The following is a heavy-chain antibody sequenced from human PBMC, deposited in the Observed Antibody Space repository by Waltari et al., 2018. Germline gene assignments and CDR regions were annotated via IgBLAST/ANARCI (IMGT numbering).Heavy chain of an antibody. V-gene: IGHV4-39*01. D-gene: IGHD4-17*01. Sequence: QLQLQESGPGLVKPSETLSLTCTVSGGSISTNYNWAWIRQPPGKGLEWMGNMQYRGSTFYNPSLKSRVTISLDTSMNQFSLRLTSVNAADTAVYFCGRVAFGDDGGYFQHWG. CDR2: MQYRGST. J-gene: IGHJ1*01. CDR1: GGSISTNYN. CDR3: GRVAFGDDGGYFQH.